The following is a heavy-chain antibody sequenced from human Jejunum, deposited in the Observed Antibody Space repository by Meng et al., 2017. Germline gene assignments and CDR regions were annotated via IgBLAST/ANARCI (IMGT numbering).Heavy chain of an antibody. V-gene: IGHV6-1*01. D-gene: IGHD6-13*01. CDR3: DSWRYDH. CDR2: TYYRSNWYN. CDR1: GDSVSSTSAA. J-gene: IGHJ4*02. Sequence: QRPLPPSGPGLVMPSQTLSLTCAISGDSVSSTSAAWNWIRQFPSRGLEWLGRTYYRSNWYNQYAVHVRSRITINPDTSKNQFSLHLDSVTPEDTAVYYCDSWRYDHWGQGTLVTVSS.